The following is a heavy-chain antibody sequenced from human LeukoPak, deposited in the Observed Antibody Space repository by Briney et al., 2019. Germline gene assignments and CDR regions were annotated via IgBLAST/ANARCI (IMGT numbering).Heavy chain of an antibody. J-gene: IGHJ4*02. V-gene: IGHV3-23*01. CDR2: ISGSGGST. CDR1: GFTFSSYA. Sequence: RPGGSLRLSCAASGFTFSSYAMSWVRQAPGKGLEWVSDISGSGGSTYYADSVKGRFTISRDNSKNTLYLQMNSLRAEDTAVYYCAKGFYVWGSYRYDSPFDYWGQGTLVTVSS. CDR3: AKGFYVWGSYRYDSPFDY. D-gene: IGHD3-16*02.